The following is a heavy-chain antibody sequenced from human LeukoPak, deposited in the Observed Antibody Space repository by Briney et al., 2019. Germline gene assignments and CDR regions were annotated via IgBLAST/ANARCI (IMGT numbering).Heavy chain of an antibody. D-gene: IGHD3-9*01. CDR3: AKMAYDILTGYFSGASMDV. V-gene: IGHV3-23*01. Sequence: GGSLRLSCAASGFTFSSYAMTWVRQVPGKGLEWVSGISGSGGSTYYADSVKGRLTISRDNSKNTLYLQVDSLRAEDTAVYYCAKMAYDILTGYFSGASMDVWGQGTTVTVSS. CDR2: ISGSGGST. J-gene: IGHJ6*02. CDR1: GFTFSSYA.